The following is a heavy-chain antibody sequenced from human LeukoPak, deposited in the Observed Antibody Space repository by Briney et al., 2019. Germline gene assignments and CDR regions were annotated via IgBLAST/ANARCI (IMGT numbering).Heavy chain of an antibody. J-gene: IGHJ4*02. Sequence: GGSLRLSCAASGFTFSSYGMHWVRQAPGKGLEWVAVISYDGSNKYYADSVKGRFTVSRDNSRNTLFLQMNSLRAEDTAVYYCAREQYNNYYFDYWGQGTLVTVSS. D-gene: IGHD4-11*01. CDR3: AREQYNNYYFDY. V-gene: IGHV3-30*03. CDR1: GFTFSSYG. CDR2: ISYDGSNK.